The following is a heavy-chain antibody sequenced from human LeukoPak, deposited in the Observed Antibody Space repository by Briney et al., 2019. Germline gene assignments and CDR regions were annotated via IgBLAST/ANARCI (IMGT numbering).Heavy chain of an antibody. V-gene: IGHV3-30*02. CDR1: GFTFSNYG. J-gene: IGHJ3*02. CDR2: IRYDGSDK. CDR3: AKVGGSFLSNAFDM. Sequence: PGGSLRLSCAASGFTFSNYGVHWVRQAPDKGLEWVAFIRYDGSDKYYADSVKSRVTISRDNSKNTLYLQMNSLRVEDTAVYYCAKVGGSFLSNAFDMWGQGTMVTVSS. D-gene: IGHD1-26*01.